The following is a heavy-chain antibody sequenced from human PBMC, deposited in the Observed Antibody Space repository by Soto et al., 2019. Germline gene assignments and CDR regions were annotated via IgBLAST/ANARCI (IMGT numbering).Heavy chain of an antibody. J-gene: IGHJ4*02. V-gene: IGHV4-4*07. D-gene: IGHD6-13*01. CDR2: IFASGST. CDR3: ARDYSSNWYSDY. Sequence: SETLSLTCTVSGGSISDYYWSWIRQPAGKGLEWIGRIFASGSTNYNPSLKSRVTMSIDRSKNQFSLRLSSVTAADTAIYYCARDYSSNWYSDYWGQGTLVTVSS. CDR1: GGSISDYY.